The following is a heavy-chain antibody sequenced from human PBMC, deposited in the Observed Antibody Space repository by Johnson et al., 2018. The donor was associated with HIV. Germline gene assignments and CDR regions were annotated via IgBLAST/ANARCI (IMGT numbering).Heavy chain of an antibody. CDR3: TTATFIDAFDI. Sequence: MQLVESGGGVVQPGRSLRLSCAASGFTFSSYAMHWVRQAPGKGLEWVGRIKRKIEGETTDYAAPVKGRFTISRDDSKNTLYLQMNSLTTEDTAGNYGTTATFIDAFDIWGQGTMVTVSS. V-gene: IGHV3-15*01. D-gene: IGHD3-16*02. J-gene: IGHJ3*02. CDR2: IKRKIEGETT. CDR1: GFTFSSYA.